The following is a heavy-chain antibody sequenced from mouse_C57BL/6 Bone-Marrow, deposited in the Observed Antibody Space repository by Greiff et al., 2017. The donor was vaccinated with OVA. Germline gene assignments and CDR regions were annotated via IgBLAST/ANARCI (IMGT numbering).Heavy chain of an antibody. CDR1: GFNIKDYY. Sequence: EVQLQQSGAELVRPGASVKLPCTASGFNIKDYYIHWVKQRHEQGLEWIGRIDPEDGDTEYAPKFQGKATMTADTSSNTAYLQLSSLTSEDTAVYYCTTWVYYDYDGRFAYWGQGTLVTVSA. D-gene: IGHD2-4*01. J-gene: IGHJ3*01. CDR2: IDPEDGDT. V-gene: IGHV14-1*01. CDR3: TTWVYYDYDGRFAY.